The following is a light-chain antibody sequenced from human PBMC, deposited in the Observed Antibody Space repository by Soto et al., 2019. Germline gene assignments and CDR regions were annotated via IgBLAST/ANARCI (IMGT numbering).Light chain of an antibody. CDR2: EDN. V-gene: IGLV6-57*04. CDR1: SGSIASNY. Sequence: NFMLTQPHSVSESPGKTVTISCTRSSGSIASNYVQWYQQRPASAPTTVIYEDNQRPSGVPDRFSGSIDSSSNSASLTISGLKTEDEADYYCQSYASSSRVFGGGTKLTVL. CDR3: QSYASSSRV. J-gene: IGLJ3*02.